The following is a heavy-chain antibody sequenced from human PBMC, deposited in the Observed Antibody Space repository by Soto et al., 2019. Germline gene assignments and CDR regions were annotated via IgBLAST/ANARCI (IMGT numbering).Heavy chain of an antibody. D-gene: IGHD3-9*01. V-gene: IGHV4-59*01. J-gene: IGHJ4*02. CDR3: ARGNYDFLTGYYIEYFDY. CDR1: GGSTSNYY. Sequence: SETLSLTCTVSGGSTSNYYWSWIRQPPGKGLERIEYIYYSGSTNYNPSLKSRVTISVDTSKNQFSLKLSSVTAADTAVYYCARGNYDFLTGYYIEYFDYWGQGTLVTVSS. CDR2: IYYSGST.